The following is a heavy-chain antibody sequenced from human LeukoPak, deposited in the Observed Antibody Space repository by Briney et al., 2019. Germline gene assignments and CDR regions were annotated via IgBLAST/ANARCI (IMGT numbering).Heavy chain of an antibody. J-gene: IGHJ6*03. Sequence: SETLSLTCTVSGGSISSYYWSWIRQPPGKGLGWIGYIYYSGSTNYNPSLKSRVTISVDTSKNQFSLKLSSVTAADTAVYYCARGYDFWSGYRNYYMDVWGKGTTVTVSS. CDR1: GGSISSYY. D-gene: IGHD3-3*01. V-gene: IGHV4-59*01. CDR2: IYYSGST. CDR3: ARGYDFWSGYRNYYMDV.